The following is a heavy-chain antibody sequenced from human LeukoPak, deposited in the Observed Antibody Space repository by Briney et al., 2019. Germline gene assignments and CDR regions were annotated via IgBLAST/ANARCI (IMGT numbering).Heavy chain of an antibody. V-gene: IGHV1-18*01. CDR2: ISAYNGNT. Sequence: GASVKVSCTASGYTFTSYGISWVRQAPGQGLEWMGWISAYNGNTNYAQKLQGRVTMTTDTSTSTAYMELRSLRSDDTAVYYCARGADYGDYGGDFDYWGQGTLVTVSS. D-gene: IGHD4-17*01. CDR1: GYTFTSYG. CDR3: ARGADYGDYGGDFDY. J-gene: IGHJ4*02.